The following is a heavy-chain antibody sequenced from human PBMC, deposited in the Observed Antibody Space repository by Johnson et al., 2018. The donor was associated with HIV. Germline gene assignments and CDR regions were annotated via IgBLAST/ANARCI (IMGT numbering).Heavy chain of an antibody. CDR2: ISGSAGST. D-gene: IGHD6-6*01. V-gene: IGHV3-23*04. J-gene: IGHJ3*02. CDR3: ARDQGSSSSWGPDAFDI. Sequence: VQLVESGGGVVQPGGSLRLSCAVSGFTFSDHAMSWVRQAPGKGLEWVSAISGSAGSTFYADSVKGRFTISRDNSKNTLHLQMNSLRAEDTAVDYCARDQGSSSSWGPDAFDIWGQGTMVTVSS. CDR1: GFTFSDHA.